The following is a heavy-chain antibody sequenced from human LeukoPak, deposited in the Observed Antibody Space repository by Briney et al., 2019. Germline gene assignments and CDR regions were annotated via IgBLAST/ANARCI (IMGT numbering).Heavy chain of an antibody. CDR3: ASTGVTGTDDAFDI. Sequence: ASVKVSCKASGYTFTAYYMHWVRQAPGQGLEWMAWINPHSGGTNYAQKFQGRVTMTRDTSISTAYMELSRLRSGDTAVYFCASTGVTGTDDAFDIWGQGTMVTVSS. J-gene: IGHJ3*02. CDR1: GYTFTAYY. CDR2: INPHSGGT. V-gene: IGHV1-2*02. D-gene: IGHD1-7*01.